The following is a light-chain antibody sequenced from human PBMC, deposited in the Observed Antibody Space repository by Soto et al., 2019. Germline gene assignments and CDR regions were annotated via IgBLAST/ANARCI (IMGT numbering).Light chain of an antibody. CDR1: QSISGY. J-gene: IGKJ4*01. CDR2: GAS. CDR3: QQSLSTLLT. V-gene: IGKV1-39*01. Sequence: DIQMTQSPSSLSASVGDRVTITCRASQSISGYLNWYQQKPGKAPKVLISGASTLHNGVQSRFSGRGSGTDFTLTISSLQPEDVATYYCQQSLSTLLTFGGGTKVEIK.